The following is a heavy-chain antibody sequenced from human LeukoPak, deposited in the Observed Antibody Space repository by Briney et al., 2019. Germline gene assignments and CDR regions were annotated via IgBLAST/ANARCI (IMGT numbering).Heavy chain of an antibody. V-gene: IGHV3-30*02. J-gene: IGHJ4*02. CDR3: ARDLGSSLLWFGELFGGFDY. D-gene: IGHD3-10*01. Sequence: GGSLRLSCVASGFSFTNYGMHWVRQAPGKGLEWVAFIRYDGRDEHYAESVEGRFTISRDNSRNTLSLQMDSLRPEDTAVYYCARDLGSSLLWFGELFGGFDYWGQGTLVTVSS. CDR2: IRYDGRDE. CDR1: GFSFTNYG.